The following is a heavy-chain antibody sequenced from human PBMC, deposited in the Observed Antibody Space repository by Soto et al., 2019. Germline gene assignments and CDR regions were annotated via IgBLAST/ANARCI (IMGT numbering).Heavy chain of an antibody. V-gene: IGHV3-7*01. D-gene: IGHD1-26*01. CDR2: IKQDGSEK. J-gene: IGHJ4*02. Sequence: GGSLRLSCAASGFTFSSYWMSWVRQAPGKGLEWVANIKQDGSEKYYVDSVKGRFTISRDNAKNSLYLQMNSLRAEDTAVYYCARAPSSERAGRHFDYWGQGTLVTVSS. CDR1: GFTFSSYW. CDR3: ARAPSSERAGRHFDY.